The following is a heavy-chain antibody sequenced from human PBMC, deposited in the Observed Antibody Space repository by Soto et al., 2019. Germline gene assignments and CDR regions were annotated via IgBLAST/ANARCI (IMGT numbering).Heavy chain of an antibody. CDR2: INAGNGNT. J-gene: IGHJ6*02. V-gene: IGHV1-3*01. Sequence: ASVKVSCKASGYTFTSYAMHWVRQAPGQRLEWMGWINAGNGNTKYSQKFQGRVTITRDTSASTAYMELSSLRSEDTAVYYCALHAGVGAYYYYYGMDVWGQGTTVTVSS. CDR3: ALHAGVGAYYYYYGMDV. CDR1: GYTFTSYA. D-gene: IGHD1-26*01.